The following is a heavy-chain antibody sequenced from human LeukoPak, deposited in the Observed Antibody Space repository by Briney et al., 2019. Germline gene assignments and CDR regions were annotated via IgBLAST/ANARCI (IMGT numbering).Heavy chain of an antibody. CDR1: GGSISSYY. CDR2: IYYSGST. J-gene: IGHJ6*02. D-gene: IGHD5-18*01. Sequence: SETLSLTCTVSGGSISSYYWSWIRQPPGKGLEWIGYIYYSGSTNYNPSLKSRATISVDTSKNQFSLKLSSVTAADTAVYYCARVNTAIIYGMDVWGQGTTVTVSS. CDR3: ARVNTAIIYGMDV. V-gene: IGHV4-59*01.